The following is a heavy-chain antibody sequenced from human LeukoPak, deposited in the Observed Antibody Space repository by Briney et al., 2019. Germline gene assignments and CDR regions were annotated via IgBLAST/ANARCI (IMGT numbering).Heavy chain of an antibody. CDR2: ISSSSSYI. D-gene: IGHD3-9*01. CDR3: ARDYDILTGHDAFDI. Sequence: GGSLRLSCAASGFTFSSYSMNWVRQAPGKGLEWVSSISSSSSYIYYADSVKGRFTISRDNAKNSLYLQMNSLRAEDTAVYYCARDYDILTGHDAFDIWGQGTMVTVSS. J-gene: IGHJ3*02. V-gene: IGHV3-21*01. CDR1: GFTFSSYS.